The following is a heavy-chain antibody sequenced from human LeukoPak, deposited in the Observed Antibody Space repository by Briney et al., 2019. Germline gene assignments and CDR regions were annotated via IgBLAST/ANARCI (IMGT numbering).Heavy chain of an antibody. Sequence: ASVKVSCKASGYTFTGYYMHWVRQAPGQGLEWMGWINPNSGGTNYAQKFQGRVTMTRDTSISTAYMELSRLRSDDTAVYYCARTMIAVVPPDYWGQGTLVTVSS. V-gene: IGHV1-2*02. CDR1: GYTFTGYY. CDR2: INPNSGGT. CDR3: ARTMIAVVPPDY. D-gene: IGHD3-22*01. J-gene: IGHJ4*02.